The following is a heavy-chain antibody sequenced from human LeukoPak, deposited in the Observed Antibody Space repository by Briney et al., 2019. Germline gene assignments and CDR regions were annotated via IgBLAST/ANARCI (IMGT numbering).Heavy chain of an antibody. J-gene: IGHJ4*02. CDR2: INSDGSST. Sequence: GGSLRLSCAASGFTFGSYWMHWVRQAPGKGLVWVSRINSDGSSTSYADSVKGRFTISRDNAKNTLYLQMNSLRAEDTAVYYCAREGGIAAADYWGQGTLVTVSS. CDR1: GFTFGSYW. D-gene: IGHD6-13*01. CDR3: AREGGIAAADY. V-gene: IGHV3-74*01.